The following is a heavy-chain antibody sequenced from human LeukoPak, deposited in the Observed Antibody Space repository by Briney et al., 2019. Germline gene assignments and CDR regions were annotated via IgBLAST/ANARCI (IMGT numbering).Heavy chain of an antibody. V-gene: IGHV4-59*01. J-gene: IGHJ4*02. CDR1: GGSISSYY. CDR3: ARDILNCSGGSCYSRLDY. CDR2: IYYSGST. Sequence: SETLSLTCTVSGGSISSYYWSWIRQPPGKGLEWIGYIYYSGSTSYNPSLKSRVTISVDTSKNQFSLKLSSVTAADTAVYYCARDILNCSGGSCYSRLDYWGQGTLVTVSS. D-gene: IGHD2-15*01.